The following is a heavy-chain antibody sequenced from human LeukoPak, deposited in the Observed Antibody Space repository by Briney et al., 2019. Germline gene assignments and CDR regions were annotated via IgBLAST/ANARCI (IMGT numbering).Heavy chain of an antibody. D-gene: IGHD2-2*01. V-gene: IGHV3-11*04. CDR1: GFTFSDYY. J-gene: IGHJ6*03. CDR3: ARDGDIVVVPAYYMDV. Sequence: GGSLRLSCAASGFTFSDYYMSWIRQAPGKGLEWVSYISSSGSTIYYADSMKGRFTISRDNAKNSLYLQMNSLRAEDTAVYYCARDGDIVVVPAYYMDVWGKGTTVTVSS. CDR2: ISSSGSTI.